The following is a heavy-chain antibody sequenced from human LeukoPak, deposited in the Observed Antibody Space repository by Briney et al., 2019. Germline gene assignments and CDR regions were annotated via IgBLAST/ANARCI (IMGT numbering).Heavy chain of an antibody. J-gene: IGHJ5*02. V-gene: IGHV5-51*01. CDR1: GYSFTSYW. Sequence: GESLKISCKGSGYSFTSYWIGCVRHMPGKGLEWMGIIYPGDSDTRYSPSFQGQVTISADKSISTAYLQWSSLKASDTAMYYCARSPYASITMVRGAPSWFDPWGQGTLVTVSS. CDR3: ARSPYASITMVRGAPSWFDP. CDR2: IYPGDSDT. D-gene: IGHD3-10*01.